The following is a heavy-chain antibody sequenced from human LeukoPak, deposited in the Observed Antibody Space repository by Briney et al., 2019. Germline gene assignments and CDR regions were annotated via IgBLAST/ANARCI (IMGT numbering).Heavy chain of an antibody. CDR3: ARGGQLAYYYYYMDV. V-gene: IGHV1-2*02. CDR1: GYTFTGYY. Sequence: GASVKVSCKASGYTFTGYYMHWVRQAPGQGLEWMGWINPNSGGTNYAQKFQGRVTMTRDTSISTAYMELSRLRSDDTAVYYCARGGQLAYYYYYMDVWGKGTTVTVSS. D-gene: IGHD6-13*01. J-gene: IGHJ6*03. CDR2: INPNSGGT.